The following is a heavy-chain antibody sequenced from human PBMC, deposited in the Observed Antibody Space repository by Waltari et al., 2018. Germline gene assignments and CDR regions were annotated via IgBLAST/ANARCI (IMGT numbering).Heavy chain of an antibody. V-gene: IGHV1-2*02. Sequence: QAQLVQSGAEVKKPGASVKVSCKASGFSFTGYYIHWVRQAPGQGLEWMGWIYPKTGGTNFARNCQGRVTLTSDTSVNTVYMELTRLTSDDTAVFYCARVAESGYSSRWFDVWGQGTQVTVSS. CDR3: ARVAESGYSSRWFDV. J-gene: IGHJ5*02. D-gene: IGHD6-13*01. CDR1: GFSFTGYY. CDR2: IYPKTGGT.